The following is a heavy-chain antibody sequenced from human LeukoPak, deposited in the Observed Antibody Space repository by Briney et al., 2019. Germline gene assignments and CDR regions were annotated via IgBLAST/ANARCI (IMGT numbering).Heavy chain of an antibody. CDR1: GYTFTGYY. CDR3: ARVPKDGYKYDY. V-gene: IGHV1-2*02. J-gene: IGHJ4*02. D-gene: IGHD5-24*01. CDR2: INPKSGGT. Sequence: ASVKVSCKASGYTFTGYYMHWVRQAPGQGLEWMGWINPKSGGTNYAQRFQGRVTLTRDTTISTGYMELTRLRSDDTAVYYCARVPKDGYKYDYWGQGTLVTVSS.